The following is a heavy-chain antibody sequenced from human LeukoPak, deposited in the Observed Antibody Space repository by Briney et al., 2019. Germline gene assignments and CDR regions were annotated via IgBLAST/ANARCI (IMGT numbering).Heavy chain of an antibody. CDR2: IRYGGSNK. Sequence: GGSLRLSCAASGFTFSSYGMHWVRQAPGKGLEWVAFIRYGGSNKYYADSVKGRFTISRDNSKNTLYLQMNSLRAEDTAVYYCAKDGAEREWLGYYMGVWGKGTTVTVSS. CDR3: AKDGAEREWLGYYMGV. CDR1: GFTFSSYG. D-gene: IGHD3-3*01. J-gene: IGHJ6*03. V-gene: IGHV3-30*02.